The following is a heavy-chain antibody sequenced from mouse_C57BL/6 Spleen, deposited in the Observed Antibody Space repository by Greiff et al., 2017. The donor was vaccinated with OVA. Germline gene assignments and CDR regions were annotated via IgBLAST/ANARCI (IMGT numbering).Heavy chain of an antibody. J-gene: IGHJ4*01. D-gene: IGHD2-4*01. CDR1: GFTFSDYG. V-gene: IGHV5-17*01. CDR2: ISSGSSTI. CDR3: ARRGEYDYDGYAMDY. Sequence: EVHLVESGGGLVKPGGSLKLSCAASGFTFSDYGMHWVRQAPEKGLEWVAYISSGSSTIYYADTVTGRFTISRDNAKNTLFLQMTSLRSEDTAMXYCARRGEYDYDGYAMDYWGQGTSVTVSS.